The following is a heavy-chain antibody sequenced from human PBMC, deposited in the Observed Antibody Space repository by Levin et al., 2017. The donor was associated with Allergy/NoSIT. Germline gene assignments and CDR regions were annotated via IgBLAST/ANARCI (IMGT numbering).Heavy chain of an antibody. CDR1: GFTFRNYW. J-gene: IGHJ4*02. Sequence: GGSLRLSCEASGFTFRNYWMYWVRQAPGKGLVWVSRINSDGSSTGYADSMKGRFTISRDNAKNTLFLQINSMRVEDTALYHCIRGYQESSAYTSGDWGQGTLVTVST. V-gene: IGHV3-74*01. D-gene: IGHD3-16*01. CDR2: INSDGSST. CDR3: IRGYQESSAYTSGD.